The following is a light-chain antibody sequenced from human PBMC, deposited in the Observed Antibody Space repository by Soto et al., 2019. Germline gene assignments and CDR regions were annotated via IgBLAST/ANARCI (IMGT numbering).Light chain of an antibody. CDR1: QGIGDT. J-gene: IGKJ5*01. V-gene: IGKV3D-15*01. CDR3: QQRNIWPPVT. CDR2: GAS. Sequence: VMGEPPATLSVSRGEGATLSCSASQGIGDTLAWYQPKPRQTPSPLLYGASTRATGIPARFSGSGSGTDFTLPISSLQPEDFAVYYCQQRNIWPPVTFGQGTRLAIK.